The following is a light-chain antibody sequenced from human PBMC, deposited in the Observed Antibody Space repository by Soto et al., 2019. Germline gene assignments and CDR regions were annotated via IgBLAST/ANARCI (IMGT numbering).Light chain of an antibody. Sequence: EIVMTQSPATLSVSPGEGATLSCRAGQSVSNNLAWYQQKPGQPPRLLIYGASNRAAGVAARFSGSGSGTEFTLTITSLQSEDFAVYYCQQYDNWPPLTFGGGTRVDIK. CDR1: QSVSNN. CDR3: QQYDNWPPLT. J-gene: IGKJ4*01. CDR2: GAS. V-gene: IGKV3-15*01.